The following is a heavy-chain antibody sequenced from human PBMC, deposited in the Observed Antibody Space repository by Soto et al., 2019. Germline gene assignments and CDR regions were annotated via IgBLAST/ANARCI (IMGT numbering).Heavy chain of an antibody. Sequence: EVQLLESAGGLVQPGGSLRLSCAASGFTFSTYAMSWVRQAPGKGLEWVSTLTRSGTTPYADSVRGRFTISRDNSKNKLYLQMDSLRAEDTAVYYCVREFAPGSPNYESWGLGTLVTVSS. D-gene: IGHD3-10*01. CDR3: VREFAPGSPNYES. V-gene: IGHV3-23*01. CDR2: LTRSGTT. CDR1: GFTFSTYA. J-gene: IGHJ4*02.